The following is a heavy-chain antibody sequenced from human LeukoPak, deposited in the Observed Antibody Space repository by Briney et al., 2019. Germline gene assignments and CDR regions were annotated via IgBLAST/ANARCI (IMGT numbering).Heavy chain of an antibody. J-gene: IGHJ2*01. D-gene: IGHD4-11*01. V-gene: IGHV4-34*01. CDR2: IYHSGNT. CDR1: GGSFSTYY. CDR3: ARAINDYTKRWYFDL. Sequence: PSETLSLTCAVYGGSFSTYYWSWIRQPPGKGLEWIGEIYHSGNTDYNPSLKSRVTISVDTSKNQLSLKLSSVTAADTAVYYCARAINDYTKRWYFDLWGRGTLVTVSS.